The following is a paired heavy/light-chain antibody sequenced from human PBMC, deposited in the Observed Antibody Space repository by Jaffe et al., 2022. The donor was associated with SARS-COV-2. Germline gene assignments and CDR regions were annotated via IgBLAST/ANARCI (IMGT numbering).Heavy chain of an antibody. CDR1: GGSISSGSTF. V-gene: IGHV4-39*01. J-gene: IGHJ4*02. Sequence: QQQLQESGPGLVKPSETLSLTCSVSGGSISSGSTFWAWIRQPPGKGLEWIGSIYYGGNTYYNPSLKSRVTMSVDTSKNQFSLSLSSVTAADTAVYFCARLPYSGYALKSFDNWGQGTLVTVSS. CDR2: IYYGGNT. CDR3: ARLPYSGYALKSFDN. D-gene: IGHD5-12*01.
Light chain of an antibody. Sequence: QSALTQPPSASGSPGQSVTLSCTGTSSDVGSYRYVSWYQQYPGKAPKLILYGVSERPSGVPDRFSGSKSGNTASLTVSGLQAEDEADYYCTSYVGNNNWVFGGGTKLTVL. CDR1: SSDVGSYRY. CDR3: TSYVGNNNWV. V-gene: IGLV2-8*01. CDR2: GVS. J-gene: IGLJ3*02.